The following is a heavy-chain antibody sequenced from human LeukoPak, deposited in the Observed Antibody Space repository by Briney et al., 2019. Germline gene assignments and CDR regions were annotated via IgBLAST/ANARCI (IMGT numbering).Heavy chain of an antibody. D-gene: IGHD1-26*01. Sequence: GGSLRLSCAASGFTFDDYAMHWVRQAPGKGLEWVSGISWNSGSIGYADSVKGRFTISRDNAKNSLYLQMNSLRAEDTALYYCAKGSSGSYYDQHYFDYWGQGTLVTVSS. CDR1: GFTFDDYA. CDR2: ISWNSGSI. J-gene: IGHJ4*02. V-gene: IGHV3-9*01. CDR3: AKGSSGSYYDQHYFDY.